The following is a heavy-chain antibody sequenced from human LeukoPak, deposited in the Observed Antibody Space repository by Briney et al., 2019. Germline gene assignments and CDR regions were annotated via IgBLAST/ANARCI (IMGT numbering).Heavy chain of an antibody. J-gene: IGHJ4*02. CDR2: ITVSGKP. V-gene: IGHV3-23*01. Sequence: PGGSLRLSCAASGFSFSTYTMTWVRQAPGRGLEWVSGITVSGKPCYADSVKGRFTISRDNSKSTLYLQINSLRAEDTAVYYCASRNYYLDHWGQGALVTVSS. CDR3: ASRNYYLDH. D-gene: IGHD3-10*01. CDR1: GFSFSTYT.